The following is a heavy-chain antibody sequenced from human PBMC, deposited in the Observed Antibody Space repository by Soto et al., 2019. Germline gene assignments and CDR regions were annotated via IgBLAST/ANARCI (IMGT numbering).Heavy chain of an antibody. J-gene: IGHJ5*02. V-gene: IGHV3-7*03. Sequence: GGSLRLSCEASGFTFSGYWMSWVRQAPGKGLEWVADIKHDGSVQYYVDSVKGRFTISRDNAKKLLYLQMNGLRAEDTALYYCARAPYSNAWYRFDPWGQGTLVTVSS. CDR3: ARAPYSNAWYRFDP. CDR2: IKHDGSVQ. D-gene: IGHD4-4*01. CDR1: GFTFSGYW.